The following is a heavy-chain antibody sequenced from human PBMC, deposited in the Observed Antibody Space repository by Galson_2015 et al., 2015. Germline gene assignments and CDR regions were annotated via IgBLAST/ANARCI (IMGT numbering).Heavy chain of an antibody. Sequence: PALVKPTQTLTLTCTFSGFSLSTSGMCVNWIRQPPGKALEWLGLIEWDDDKYYSTSLKTRLTISKDTSKNQMGLTMTNMDPVDTATYYCARNIRLGHMGEYGDAFDIWGQGTMVTVSS. CDR3: ARNIRLGHMGEYGDAFDI. J-gene: IGHJ3*02. CDR1: GFSLSTSGMC. V-gene: IGHV2-70*01. D-gene: IGHD1-26*01. CDR2: IEWDDDK.